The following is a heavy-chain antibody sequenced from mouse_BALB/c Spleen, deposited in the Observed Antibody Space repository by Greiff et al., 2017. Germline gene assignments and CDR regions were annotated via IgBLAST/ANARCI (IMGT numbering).Heavy chain of an antibody. D-gene: IGHD2-14*01. J-gene: IGHJ4*01. CDR1: GFTFSSYT. Sequence: EVKLVESGGGLVQPGGSLKLSCAASGFTFSSYTMSWVRQTPEKRLEWVAYISNGGGSTYYPDTVKGRFTISRDNAKNTLYLQMSSLKSEDTAMYYCARRGYDAVPTIGTTGENAMDYWGQGTSVTVSS. CDR2: ISNGGGST. CDR3: ARRGYDAVPTIGTTGENAMDY. V-gene: IGHV5-12-2*01.